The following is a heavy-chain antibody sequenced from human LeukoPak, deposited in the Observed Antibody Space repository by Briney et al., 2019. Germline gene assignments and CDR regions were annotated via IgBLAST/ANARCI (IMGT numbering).Heavy chain of an antibody. CDR3: ASRSPASDY. V-gene: IGHV3-33*01. CDR2: IWDDGSNK. CDR1: GFTFSRYG. Sequence: GGSLRLSCAASGFTFSRYGMHCVRQAPGKGLEWVAVIWDDGSNKYYADSVKGRFTISRDNSKNTLYLEMNSLRVEDTAVYYCASRSPASDYWGQGTLVTVSS. D-gene: IGHD2-2*01. J-gene: IGHJ4*02.